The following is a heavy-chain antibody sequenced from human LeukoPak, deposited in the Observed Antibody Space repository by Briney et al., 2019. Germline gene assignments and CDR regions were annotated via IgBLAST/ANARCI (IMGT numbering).Heavy chain of an antibody. Sequence: KPSVTLSLTCTVSGGSISSSSYYWGWIRQPPGKGLEWIGSIYYSGSTYYSPSLKSRITISVDTPKNQFSLKLSSVTAADTAVYYCARQVRRIAAPLEIDYWGQGTLVTLPS. V-gene: IGHV4-39*01. D-gene: IGHD6-13*01. CDR3: ARQVRRIAAPLEIDY. J-gene: IGHJ4*02. CDR1: GGSISSSSYY. CDR2: IYYSGST.